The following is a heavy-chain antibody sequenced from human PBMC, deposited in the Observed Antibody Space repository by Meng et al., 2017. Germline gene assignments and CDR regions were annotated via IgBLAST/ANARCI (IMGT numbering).Heavy chain of an antibody. CDR3: ESYADISAAGTHFGDY. J-gene: IGHJ4*02. CDR2: MRPKSADT. V-gene: IGHV1-2*02. CDR1: KYSCPAYS. D-gene: IGHD6-25*01. Sequence: AQLVQLGREGEEPETPGAVSCESCKYSCPAYSSHGMRRAPGHGVEGLGWMRPKSADTHYAKKFQARDSMIGDTSNSTTYMEHSGLRSVGTAMYYCESYADISAAGTHFGDYWGQGTLVTVSS.